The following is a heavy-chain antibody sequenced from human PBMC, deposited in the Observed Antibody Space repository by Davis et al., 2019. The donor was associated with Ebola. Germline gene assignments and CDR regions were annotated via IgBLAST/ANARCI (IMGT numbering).Heavy chain of an antibody. V-gene: IGHV3-21*01. CDR3: ARDFQTPWGSGSYYFDY. CDR2: ISSSSSYT. J-gene: IGHJ4*02. CDR1: GFTFSSYS. Sequence: GESLKISCAASGFTFSSYSMNWVRQAPGKGLEWVSSISSSSSYTNYADSVKGRFTISRDNAKNSLYLQMNSLRAEDTAVYYCARDFQTPWGSGSYYFDYWGQGTLVTVSS. D-gene: IGHD3-10*01.